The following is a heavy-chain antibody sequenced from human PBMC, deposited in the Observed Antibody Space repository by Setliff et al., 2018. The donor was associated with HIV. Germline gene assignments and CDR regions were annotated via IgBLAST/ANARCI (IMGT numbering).Heavy chain of an antibody. CDR2: IRSKPYGGTT. V-gene: IGHV3-49*04. J-gene: IGHJ3*02. CDR3: TRNRNYAFDI. CDR1: GFTFGDYT. Sequence: RLSCTASGFTFGDYTLSWVRQAPGKGLEWVGFIRSKPYGGTTEYGASVKGRFTMSRDDSKSIAYLQMNSLKTEDTAVYYCTRNRNYAFDIWGQGTMVTVSS.